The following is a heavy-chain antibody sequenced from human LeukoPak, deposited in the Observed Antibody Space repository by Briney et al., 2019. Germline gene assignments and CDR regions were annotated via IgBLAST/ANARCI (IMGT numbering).Heavy chain of an antibody. CDR3: ARHRAYYYGSGSYYLGENWFDP. CDR1: GDSVSSNSAA. V-gene: IGHV6-1*01. Sequence: SQTLSLTCAISGDSVSSNSAAWNWIRQSPSRGLEWLGRTYYRSKWYNDYAVSVKSRITINPDTSKNQFSLKLSSVTAADTAVYYCARHRAYYYGSGSYYLGENWFDPWGQGTLVTVSS. J-gene: IGHJ5*02. CDR2: TYYRSKWYN. D-gene: IGHD3-10*01.